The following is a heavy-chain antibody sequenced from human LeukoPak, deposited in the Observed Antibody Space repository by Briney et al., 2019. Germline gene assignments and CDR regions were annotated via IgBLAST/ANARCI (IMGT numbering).Heavy chain of an antibody. J-gene: IGHJ4*02. Sequence: PGGSLRLSCAASGFTFSSYSMNWVRQAPGKGLEWVSSISSSSSYIYYADSVKGRFTISRDNAKNSLYLQMNSLRAEDTAAYYCARDLGSSGWYKGYWGQGTLVTVSS. D-gene: IGHD6-19*01. CDR3: ARDLGSSGWYKGY. CDR2: ISSSSSYI. CDR1: GFTFSSYS. V-gene: IGHV3-21*01.